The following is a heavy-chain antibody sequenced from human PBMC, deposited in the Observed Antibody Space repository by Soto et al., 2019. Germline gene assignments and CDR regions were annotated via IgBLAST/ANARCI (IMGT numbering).Heavy chain of an antibody. D-gene: IGHD2-2*01. V-gene: IGHV4-30-2*05. CDR1: GDSISSGGYS. CDR2: IYQSGST. J-gene: IGHJ4*02. CDR3: ASIVVPAAPFDY. Sequence: SETLSLTCAVSGDSISSGGYSWTWIRQPPGKGLEWIGHIYQSGSTLYNPSLESRVTISVDTSKNQFSLKLSSVTAADTAVYYCASIVVPAAPFDYWGQGTLVTVSS.